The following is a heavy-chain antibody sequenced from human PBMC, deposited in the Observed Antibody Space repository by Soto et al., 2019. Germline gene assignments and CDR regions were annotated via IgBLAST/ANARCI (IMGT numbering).Heavy chain of an antibody. CDR3: AGAPYYCNWRLAY. V-gene: IGHV3-30-3*01. CDR1: GFTFSNYA. J-gene: IGHJ4*02. D-gene: IGHD1-20*01. Sequence: QVHLVESGGGVVQPGKSLRLSCADSGFTFSNYAIHWVRQAPGRGLEWLALISNDGNNDIYADSLKGRVTFSRDSSNNKVFLQMYSLRTEDTAVYYCAGAPYYCNWRLAYWGQGTRVTFSS. CDR2: ISNDGNND.